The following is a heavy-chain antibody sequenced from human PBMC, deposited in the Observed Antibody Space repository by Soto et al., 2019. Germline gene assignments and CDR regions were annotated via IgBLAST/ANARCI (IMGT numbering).Heavy chain of an antibody. CDR1: GFNLGNYA. V-gene: IGHV3-9*01. CDR2: INWNSDKV. J-gene: IGHJ4*02. D-gene: IGHD6-25*01. Sequence: EVQLVESGGGLVQPGRSLRLSCEVSGFNLGNYAMHWVRQAPGKGLEWVAGINWNSDKVGYVGSVKGRFTISRDNAKSSVYLQMNGLTTEDTARYYCAKDKGGTPYYFDSWGQGILVTVSS. CDR3: AKDKGGTPYYFDS.